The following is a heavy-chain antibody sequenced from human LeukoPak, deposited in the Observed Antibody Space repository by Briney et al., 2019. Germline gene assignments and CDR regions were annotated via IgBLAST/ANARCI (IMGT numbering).Heavy chain of an antibody. CDR1: GGSISSYY. V-gene: IGHV4-4*07. J-gene: IGHJ5*02. CDR2: IYTSGST. CDR3: AREHYYDSSNWFDP. Sequence: QTSETLSLTCTVSGGSISSYYWSRIRQPAGKGLEWIGRIYTSGSTNYNPSLKSRVTMSVDTSKNQFSLKLSSVTAADTAVYYCAREHYYDSSNWFDPWGQGTLVTVSS. D-gene: IGHD3-22*01.